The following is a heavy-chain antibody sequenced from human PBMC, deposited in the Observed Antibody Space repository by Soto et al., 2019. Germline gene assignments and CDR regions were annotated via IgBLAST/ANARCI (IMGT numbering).Heavy chain of an antibody. Sequence: EVQLLESGGGLVQPGGSLRLSCAASGFTFSSYAMSWVRQAPGKGLEWVSAISGSGGSTYYADSVKGRFTISRDNSMNTLYLQMNSLRAEDTAVYYCANCPTRYYYYGMDVWGQGTTVTVSS. CDR2: ISGSGGST. CDR3: ANCPTRYYYYGMDV. V-gene: IGHV3-23*01. CDR1: GFTFSSYA. J-gene: IGHJ6*02.